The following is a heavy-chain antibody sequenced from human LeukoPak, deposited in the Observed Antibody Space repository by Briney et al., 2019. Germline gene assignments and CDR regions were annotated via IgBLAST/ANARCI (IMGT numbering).Heavy chain of an antibody. D-gene: IGHD3-22*01. J-gene: IGHJ4*02. Sequence: GGSLRLSCAASGFTFSSYAMSWVRQAPGKGLEWVSAISGSGGSTYYADSVEGRFTISRDNSKNALYLQMNSLRAEDTAVYYCAKVITYFYDRSGHSPLGYWGQGTLVTVSS. CDR3: AKVITYFYDRSGHSPLGY. CDR2: ISGSGGST. V-gene: IGHV3-23*01. CDR1: GFTFSSYA.